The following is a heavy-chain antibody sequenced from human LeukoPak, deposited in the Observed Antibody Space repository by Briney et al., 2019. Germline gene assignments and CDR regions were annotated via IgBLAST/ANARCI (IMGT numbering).Heavy chain of an antibody. CDR2: MNPNSGNT. CDR3: ARTWQWLVLGSDWFDP. J-gene: IGHJ5*02. Sequence: ASVKVSCKASGYTFTSYDINWVRQATGQGLEWMGWMNPNSGNTGYAQKFQGRVTMTRNTSISTAYMELSSLRSEDTAVYYCARTWQWLVLGSDWFDPWGQGTLVTVSS. D-gene: IGHD6-19*01. V-gene: IGHV1-8*01. CDR1: GYTFTSYD.